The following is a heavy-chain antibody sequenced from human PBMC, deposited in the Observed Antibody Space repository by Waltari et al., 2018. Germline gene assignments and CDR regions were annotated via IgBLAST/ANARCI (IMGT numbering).Heavy chain of an antibody. D-gene: IGHD3-22*01. J-gene: IGHJ4*02. CDR2: IVVGSGNT. CDR3: AAGLGDDSSEMAYGFDY. V-gene: IGHV1-58*02. Sequence: QMQLVQSGPEVKKPGTSVKVSCKASGFTFTSSAMQWVRQARGQRLEWIGGIVVGSGNTNYAQKFQERVTITRDMSQSTAYMELSSLRSEDTAVYYCAAGLGDDSSEMAYGFDYWGQGTLVTVSS. CDR1: GFTFTSSA.